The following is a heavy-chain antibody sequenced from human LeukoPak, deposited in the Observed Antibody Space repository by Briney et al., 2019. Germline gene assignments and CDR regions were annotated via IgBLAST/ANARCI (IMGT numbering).Heavy chain of an antibody. D-gene: IGHD1-14*01. CDR1: GFTFDDYA. Sequence: GRSLRLSCAASGFTFDDYAMHWVRQAPGKGLEWVSGISWNSGSIGYADSVKGRFTISRDNAKNSLYLQMNSLRAEDTALYYCAKDYNHPPYYYGMDVWGQGTTVTVSS. V-gene: IGHV3-9*01. CDR2: ISWNSGSI. J-gene: IGHJ6*02. CDR3: AKDYNHPPYYYGMDV.